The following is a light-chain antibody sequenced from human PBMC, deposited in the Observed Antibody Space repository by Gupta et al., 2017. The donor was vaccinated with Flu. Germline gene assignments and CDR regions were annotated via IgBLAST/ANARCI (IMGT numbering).Light chain of an antibody. CDR2: ANN. CDR3: AAWDDSLNGPL. CDR1: SSNIGSNT. Sequence: QSVLTQPPSASGTPGQRVIISCSGSSSNIGSNTVSWYQQLPGTAPKLLMDANNQRPSGVPDRFSGSKSGTSASLAISGLQSEDEADYYCAAWDDSLNGPLFGGGTDLTVL. V-gene: IGLV1-44*01. J-gene: IGLJ2*01.